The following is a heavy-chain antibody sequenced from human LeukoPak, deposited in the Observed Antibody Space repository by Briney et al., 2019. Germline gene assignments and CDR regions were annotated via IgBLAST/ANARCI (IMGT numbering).Heavy chain of an antibody. D-gene: IGHD3-16*01. CDR1: GYSFTSHW. CDR2: IYPGDSDI. J-gene: IGHJ3*02. Sequence: GESLKISCKGSGYSFTSHWIGWVRQMPGKGLEWMGIIYPGDSDIRYSPSFQGQVAISADKSISTAYLQWSSLKASDTAMYYCARHGVNNAFDIWGQGTMVTVSS. CDR3: ARHGVNNAFDI. V-gene: IGHV5-51*01.